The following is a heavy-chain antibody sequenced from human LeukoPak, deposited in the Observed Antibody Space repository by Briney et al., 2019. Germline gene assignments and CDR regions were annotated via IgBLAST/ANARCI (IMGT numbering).Heavy chain of an antibody. CDR1: GFTFSSYA. CDR3: ASDWYYFDY. Sequence: GGSLRLSCAASGFTFSSYAMKWVRQAPGKGLEWVSYISSSSSTIYYADSVEGRFTISRDNAKNSLYLQMNSLRAEDTAVYYCASDWYYFDYWGQGTLVTVSS. V-gene: IGHV3-48*01. J-gene: IGHJ4*02. D-gene: IGHD2-8*02. CDR2: ISSSSSTI.